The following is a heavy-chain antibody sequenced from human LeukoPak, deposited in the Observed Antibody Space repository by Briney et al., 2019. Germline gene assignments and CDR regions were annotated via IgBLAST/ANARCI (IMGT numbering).Heavy chain of an antibody. V-gene: IGHV1-8*01. J-gene: IGHJ4*02. Sequence: ASAKVSCKASGYTFTSYDINWVRQATGQGLEWMGWMNPNSGNTGYAQKFQGRVTMTRNTSISTAYMELSSLRSEDTAVYYCASTSEYSRSGEFDYWGQGTLVTVSS. CDR3: ASTSEYSRSGEFDY. CDR2: MNPNSGNT. CDR1: GYTFTSYD. D-gene: IGHD6-6*01.